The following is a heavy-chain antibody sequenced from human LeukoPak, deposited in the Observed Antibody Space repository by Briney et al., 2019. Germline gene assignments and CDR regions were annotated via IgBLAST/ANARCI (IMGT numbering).Heavy chain of an antibody. CDR2: INPNSGGT. D-gene: IGHD2-15*01. V-gene: IGHV1-2*04. CDR3: ARSYCSGGSCYSSDY. J-gene: IGHJ4*02. Sequence: ASVKVSCKASGYTFTGYYMHWVRQALGQGLEWMGWINPNSGGTNYAQKFQGWVTMTRDTSISTAYMELSRLRSDDTAVYYCARSYCSGGSCYSSDYWGQGTLVTVSS. CDR1: GYTFTGYY.